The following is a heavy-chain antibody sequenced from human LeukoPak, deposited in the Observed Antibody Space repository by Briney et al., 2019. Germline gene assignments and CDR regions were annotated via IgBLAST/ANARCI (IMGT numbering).Heavy chain of an antibody. CDR3: ARRSRIAAPGTKYFQH. Sequence: GESLKISCKGSGYRFTSYWIGWVRQIPGKGLGWMGILYPGDSDTRYGPSFQGQVTISANKSISTAYLQWSSLKASDTAMYYCARRSRIAAPGTKYFQHWGQGTLVTVSS. CDR1: GYRFTSYW. CDR2: LYPGDSDT. V-gene: IGHV5-51*01. J-gene: IGHJ1*01. D-gene: IGHD6-13*01.